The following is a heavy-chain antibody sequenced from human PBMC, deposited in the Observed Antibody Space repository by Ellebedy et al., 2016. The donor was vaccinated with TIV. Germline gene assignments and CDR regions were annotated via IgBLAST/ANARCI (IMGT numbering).Heavy chain of an antibody. CDR3: ARGRALMATIRWFDP. CDR2: INPSGGST. CDR1: GYTFTSYY. V-gene: IGHV1-46*01. D-gene: IGHD5-24*01. Sequence: ASVKVSCXASGYTFTSYYMHWVRQAPGQGLEWMGIINPSGGSTSYAQKFQGRVTMTRDTSTSTVYMELSSLRSEDTAVYYCARGRALMATIRWFDPWGQGTLVTVSS. J-gene: IGHJ5*02.